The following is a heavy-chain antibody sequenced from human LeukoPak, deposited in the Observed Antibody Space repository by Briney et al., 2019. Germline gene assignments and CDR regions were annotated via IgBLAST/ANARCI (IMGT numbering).Heavy chain of an antibody. V-gene: IGHV4-4*07. CDR1: GGSISSYY. Sequence: SETLSLTCTVSGGSISSYYWSWIRQPAGKGLEWIGRIYTSGSTNYNPSLKSRVTMSVDTSKNQFSLKLSSVTAADTAVYYCSRDRHCIGSTCYGLWGQGTRVTVSS. D-gene: IGHD2-2*01. CDR2: IYTSGST. J-gene: IGHJ4*02. CDR3: SRDRHCIGSTCYGL.